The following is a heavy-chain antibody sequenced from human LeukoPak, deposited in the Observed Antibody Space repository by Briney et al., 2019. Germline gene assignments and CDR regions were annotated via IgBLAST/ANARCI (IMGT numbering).Heavy chain of an antibody. V-gene: IGHV1-18*01. J-gene: IGHJ6*03. CDR3: ARQGVTAAENNYFYYYMDF. CDR2: ISPNSGNT. D-gene: IGHD6-13*01. CDR1: GYTFPNFG. Sequence: ASVKVSCKASGYTFPNFGITWVRHAPGQGLEWMGWISPNSGNTKSAQKFQGRVTMTTDTSTSTAYMELRSLRSDDTAVYYCARQGVTAAENNYFYYYMDFWGKGTTVTVSS.